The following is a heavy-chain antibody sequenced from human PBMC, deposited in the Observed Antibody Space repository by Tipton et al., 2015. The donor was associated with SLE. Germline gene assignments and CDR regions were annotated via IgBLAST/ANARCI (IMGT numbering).Heavy chain of an antibody. D-gene: IGHD1-26*01. J-gene: IGHJ3*02. V-gene: IGHV4-38-2*01. CDR3: ARHEWGRYTGSNRDRFDM. CDR2: IYHSGSA. CDR1: NFSISSGYY. Sequence: PGLVKPSETLSLTCGVSNFSISSGYYWAWIRQPPGKGLDWIGSIYHSGSAYYNPSLKSRVTISVDTSKNQISLNLNSVTAADTAVYYCARHEWGRYTGSNRDRFDMWGQGTVVTVSS.